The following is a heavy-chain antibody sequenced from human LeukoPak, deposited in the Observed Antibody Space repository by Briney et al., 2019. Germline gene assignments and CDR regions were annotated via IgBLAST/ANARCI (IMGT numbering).Heavy chain of an antibody. V-gene: IGHV1-46*01. CDR3: ARDYCSSTSCLFDY. Sequence: ASVKVSCKASGYTFTNYYMHWVRQAPGQGLEWMGVIHPSGGATRYAQKFQGRVTMTRDTSISTAYMELSSLRSDDTAVYYCARDYCSSTSCLFDYWGQGTLVTVSS. CDR2: IHPSGGAT. D-gene: IGHD2-2*01. CDR1: GYTFTNYY. J-gene: IGHJ4*02.